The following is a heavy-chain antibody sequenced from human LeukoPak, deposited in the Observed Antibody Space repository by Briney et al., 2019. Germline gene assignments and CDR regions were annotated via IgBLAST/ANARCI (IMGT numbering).Heavy chain of an antibody. CDR3: ARRGVRGVAMDV. J-gene: IGHJ6*02. D-gene: IGHD3-10*01. CDR1: GDSISSYY. V-gene: IGHV4-59*08. CDR2: LYKSGST. Sequence: SETLSLTCTVSGDSISSYYWSWIRQPPGKGLEWIGYLYKSGSTNYNPSLKSRVTMSIDTSTNQFALNLSSVTAADTAVYCCARRGVRGVAMDVWGQGTSVTVSS.